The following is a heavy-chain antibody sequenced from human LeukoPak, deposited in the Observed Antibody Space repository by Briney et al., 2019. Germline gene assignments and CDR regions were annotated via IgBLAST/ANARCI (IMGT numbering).Heavy chain of an antibody. V-gene: IGHV1-18*01. D-gene: IGHD4-23*01. J-gene: IGHJ6*03. Sequence: ASVKVSCKASGYTFTNYGISWVRQAPGQGLEWMGWISAYNGNTNYAQKLQGRVTMTTDTSTNTAYVELRSLRSDDTAVYYCAKGQQPLRWQMGYYYYYMDVWGKGTTVTVSS. CDR1: GYTFTNYG. CDR2: ISAYNGNT. CDR3: AKGQQPLRWQMGYYYYYMDV.